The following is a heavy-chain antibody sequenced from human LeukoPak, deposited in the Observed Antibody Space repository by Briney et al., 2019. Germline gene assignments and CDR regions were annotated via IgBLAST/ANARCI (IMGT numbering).Heavy chain of an antibody. D-gene: IGHD6-13*01. Sequence: GGSRRLSCAASEFSVGSNYMTWVRQAPGKGLEWVSLIYSGGSTYYADSVKGRFTISRDNSKNTLYLQMNSLRAEDTAVYYCARGAGDGSSWNNYYYYYYMDVWGKGTTVTVSS. V-gene: IGHV3-66*01. CDR2: IYSGGST. CDR3: ARGAGDGSSWNNYYYYYYMDV. J-gene: IGHJ6*03. CDR1: EFSVGSNY.